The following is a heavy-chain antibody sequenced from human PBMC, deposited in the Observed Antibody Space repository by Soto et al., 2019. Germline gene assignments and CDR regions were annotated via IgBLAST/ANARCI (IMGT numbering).Heavy chain of an antibody. D-gene: IGHD4-4*01. V-gene: IGHV1-46*01. CDR1: GYTFTSYY. CDR3: ARNSNYDGPNYYYYGMDV. CDR2: INPSGGST. Sequence: QVQLVQSGAEVKKPGASVKVSCKASGYTFTSYYMHWVRQAPGQGLEWMGIINPSGGSTSYAQKFQGRVTMTRDTSTSTVYKELSSLRSEDTAVYYCARNSNYDGPNYYYYGMDVWGQGTTVTVSS. J-gene: IGHJ6*02.